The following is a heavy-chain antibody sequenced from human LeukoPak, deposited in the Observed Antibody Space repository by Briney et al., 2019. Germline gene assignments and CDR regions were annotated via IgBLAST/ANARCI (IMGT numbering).Heavy chain of an antibody. J-gene: IGHJ4*02. CDR3: AKGRIGEDYFDY. Sequence: PGGSLRLSCAASGFTFSSYSMNWVRQAPGKGLEWVSLISWDGGSTYYADSVKGRFTISRDNSKNSLYLQMNSLRTEDTALYYCAKGRIGEDYFDYWGQGTLVTVSS. CDR1: GFTFSSYS. CDR2: ISWDGGST. V-gene: IGHV3-43*01.